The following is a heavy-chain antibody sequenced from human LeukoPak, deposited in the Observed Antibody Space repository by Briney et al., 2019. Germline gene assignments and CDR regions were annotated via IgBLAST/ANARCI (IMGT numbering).Heavy chain of an antibody. CDR1: GYTITNNY. CDR3: ATDHSMANTAWWFDP. D-gene: IGHD5-24*01. V-gene: IGHV1-46*01. Sequence: ASVKVSCTASGYTITNNYMHWVRQAPGQGLEWMGVINPSGTGTNYAQKFQGRITMSRDTSTSTVYMELSSLRSEDTAFYYCATDHSMANTAWWFDPWGQGTLVTVSS. J-gene: IGHJ5*02. CDR2: INPSGTGT.